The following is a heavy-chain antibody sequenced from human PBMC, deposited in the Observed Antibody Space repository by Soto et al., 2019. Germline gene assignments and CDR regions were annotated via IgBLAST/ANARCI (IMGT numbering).Heavy chain of an antibody. CDR2: IIPIFGTA. D-gene: IGHD6-6*01. V-gene: IGHV1-69*13. CDR1: GGTFSSYA. J-gene: IGHJ6*02. CDR3: ARVYSSSPQYYYYYYGMDV. Sequence: SVKVSCKASGGTFSSYAISWVRQAPGQGLEWMGGIIPIFGTANYAQKFQGRVTITADESTSTAYMELSSLRSEDTAVYYCARVYSSSPQYYYYYYGMDVWGQGTKVSV.